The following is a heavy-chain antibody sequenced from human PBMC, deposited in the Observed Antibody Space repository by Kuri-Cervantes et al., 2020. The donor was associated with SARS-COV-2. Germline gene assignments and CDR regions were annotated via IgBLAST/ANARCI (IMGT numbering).Heavy chain of an antibody. CDR3: ARPPPYYESSGSLDY. CDR1: GFTVNYYW. D-gene: IGHD3-22*01. Sequence: GGSLRLSCAASGFTVNYYWMTWVRQAPGGGLEWVANVKQDGSETYYVESVKGRFTISRDNAKNSLYLQMNSLRADDTAVYYCARPPPYYESSGSLDYWGQGALVTVSS. CDR2: VKQDGSET. V-gene: IGHV3-7*03. J-gene: IGHJ4*02.